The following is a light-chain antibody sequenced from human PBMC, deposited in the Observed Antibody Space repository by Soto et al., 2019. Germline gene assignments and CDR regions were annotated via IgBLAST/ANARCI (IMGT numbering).Light chain of an antibody. CDR1: QSVRSD. J-gene: IGKJ4*01. V-gene: IGKV3-15*01. CDR2: GAS. Sequence: EIVLTQSPATLSVSPGERATLSCRASQSVRSDLAWYQQKPGQTPRLLIYGASSRATGVPARFSGSGSGTEFTLTISSLQSEDSAVYYCQQYNNWPPITFGGGTKVEIK. CDR3: QQYNNWPPIT.